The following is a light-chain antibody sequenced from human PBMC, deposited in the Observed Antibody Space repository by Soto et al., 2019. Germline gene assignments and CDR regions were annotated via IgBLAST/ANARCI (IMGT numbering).Light chain of an antibody. CDR1: SSDVGGHNH. Sequence: QSALTQPRSVSGSPGQSVTISCTGTSSDVGGHNHVSWYQQHSGKAPKAIIHDVIKRPSGVPDRFYGSKSGNTASLTISGLQAEDEADYYCCSYAGTSNYVFGTGTKLTVL. J-gene: IGLJ1*01. CDR3: CSYAGTSNYV. V-gene: IGLV2-11*01. CDR2: DVI.